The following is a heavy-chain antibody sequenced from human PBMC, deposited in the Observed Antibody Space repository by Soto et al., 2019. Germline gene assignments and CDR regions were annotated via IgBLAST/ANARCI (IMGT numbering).Heavy chain of an antibody. CDR2: INHSGST. CDR1: GGSFSGYY. J-gene: IGHJ6*02. CDR3: ARGSPVWSGYFSYYYYGMDV. D-gene: IGHD3-3*01. V-gene: IGHV4-34*01. Sequence: SETLSLTCAVYGGSFSGYYWSWIRQPPGKGLEWIGEINHSGSTNYNPSLKSRVTISVDTSKNQFSLKLSSVTAADTAVYYCARGSPVWSGYFSYYYYGMDVWGQGTTVTVSS.